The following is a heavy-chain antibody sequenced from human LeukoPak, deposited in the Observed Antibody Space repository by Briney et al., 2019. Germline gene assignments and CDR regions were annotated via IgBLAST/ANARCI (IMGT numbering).Heavy chain of an antibody. D-gene: IGHD4-17*01. CDR2: ISSSGGGT. CDR1: GFTFSNYA. CDR3: ARGIYGDYDH. J-gene: IGHJ1*01. Sequence: GGSLRLSCAASGFTFSNYAMSWVRQAPGKGLEWVSAISSSGGGTYYADSVKGRFTISRDNSKDTLSLQVNGLRAEDTAVYYCARGIYGDYDHWGQGTLVTVST. V-gene: IGHV3-23*01.